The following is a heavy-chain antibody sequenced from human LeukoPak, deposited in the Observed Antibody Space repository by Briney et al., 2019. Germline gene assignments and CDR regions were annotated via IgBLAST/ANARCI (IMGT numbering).Heavy chain of an antibody. CDR3: ARGVGYTYVAPYYFDS. CDR1: GFTFISYE. J-gene: IGHJ4*02. D-gene: IGHD5-18*01. CDR2: ISSSGSPI. Sequence: GSLRLSCAASGFTFISYEMNWVRQAPGKGLEWVSYISSSGSPIYYADSVKGRFTISRDNAKSSLYLQMNSLRAEDTAVYYCARGVGYTYVAPYYFDSWGQGTLVTVSS. V-gene: IGHV3-48*03.